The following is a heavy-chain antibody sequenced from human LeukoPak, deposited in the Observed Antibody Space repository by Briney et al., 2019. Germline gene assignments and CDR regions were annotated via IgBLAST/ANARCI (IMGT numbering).Heavy chain of an antibody. CDR2: INHSGST. Sequence: SETLSLTCAVYGGCFSGYYWSWIRQPPGKGLEWIGEINHSGSTNYNPSLKSRVTISVDTSKNQFSLKLSSVTAADTAVYYCARGVSGPEQIVVVPAAYFDYWGQGTLVTVSS. V-gene: IGHV4-34*01. J-gene: IGHJ4*02. CDR1: GGCFSGYY. D-gene: IGHD2-2*01. CDR3: ARGVSGPEQIVVVPAAYFDY.